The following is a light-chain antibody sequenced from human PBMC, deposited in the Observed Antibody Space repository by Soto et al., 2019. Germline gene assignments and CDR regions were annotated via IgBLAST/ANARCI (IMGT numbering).Light chain of an antibody. CDR2: GAS. CDR3: QQYDTWPRT. J-gene: IGKJ1*01. V-gene: IGKV3-15*01. CDR1: QSVSSN. Sequence: EIVMTQSPASLSVPPGERATLSCRASQSVSSNFAWYLQKPGQAPRLLIYGASTRATAVPARFTASGSGTEFTLTISSLQSDDFGVYYYQQYDTWPRTFGQGTKVEIK.